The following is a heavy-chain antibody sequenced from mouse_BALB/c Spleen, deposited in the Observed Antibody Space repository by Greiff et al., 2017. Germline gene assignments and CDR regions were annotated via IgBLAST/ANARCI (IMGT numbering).Heavy chain of an antibody. CDR2: IWGDGST. D-gene: IGHD1-1*01. Sequence: QVQLKESGPGLVAPSQSLSITCTVSGFSLTGYGVNWVRQPPGKGLEWLGMIWGDGSTDYNSALKSRLSISKDNSKSQVFLKMNSLQTDDTARYYCARERESGFYYGGYFDVWGAGTTVTVSS. CDR1: GFSLTGYG. CDR3: ARERESGFYYGGYFDV. J-gene: IGHJ1*01. V-gene: IGHV2-6-7*01.